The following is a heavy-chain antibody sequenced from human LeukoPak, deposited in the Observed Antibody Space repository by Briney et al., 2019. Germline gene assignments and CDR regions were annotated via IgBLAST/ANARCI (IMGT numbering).Heavy chain of an antibody. J-gene: IGHJ4*02. D-gene: IGHD6-19*01. CDR2: IWYDGSNK. CDR1: GFTFSSYG. Sequence: PGRSLRLSCAVSGFTFSSYGMHWVRQAPGKGLEWVAVIWYDGSNKYYADSVKGRFTISRDNSKNTLYLQMNSLRAEDTAVYYCARDQDSSGWYYTLDYWGQGTLVTVSS. CDR3: ARDQDSSGWYYTLDY. V-gene: IGHV3-33*01.